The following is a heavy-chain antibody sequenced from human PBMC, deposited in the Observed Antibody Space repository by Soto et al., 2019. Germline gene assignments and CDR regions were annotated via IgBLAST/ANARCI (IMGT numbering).Heavy chain of an antibody. V-gene: IGHV1-3*01. CDR1: GYTFTSYA. CDR3: ARDSLQTGSDAFDI. D-gene: IGHD2-15*01. Sequence: ASVKVSCKASGYTFTSYAMHWVRQAPGRRLEWMGWINAGNGNTKYSQKFQGRVTITRDTSASTAYMELSSLRSEDTAVYYCARDSLQTGSDAFDIWGQGTMVTVSS. CDR2: INAGNGNT. J-gene: IGHJ3*02.